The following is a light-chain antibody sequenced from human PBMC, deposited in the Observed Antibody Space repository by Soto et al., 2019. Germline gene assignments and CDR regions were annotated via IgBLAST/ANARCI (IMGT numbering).Light chain of an antibody. CDR1: YKY. CDR2: EVS. V-gene: IGLV2-14*01. J-gene: IGLJ1*01. CDR3: GVWDSSLTTYV. Sequence: QSALTQPASVSGSPGQSITISCTGSYKYVSWYQQHPGKAPKFMIYEVSNRPSGVSNRFSGSKSGNTASLTISGLQAEDEADYYCGVWDSSLTTYVFGPGTKVTVL.